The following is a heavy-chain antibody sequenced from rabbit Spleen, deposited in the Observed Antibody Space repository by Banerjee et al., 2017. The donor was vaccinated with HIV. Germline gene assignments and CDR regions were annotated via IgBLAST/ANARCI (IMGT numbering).Heavy chain of an antibody. V-gene: IGHV1S45*01. CDR3: ARDLDGVIGWNFGW. D-gene: IGHD4-1*01. CDR2: IYPGSSGTT. J-gene: IGHJ6*01. CDR1: GFSFSSTYY. Sequence: QEQLVESGGGLVKPGASLTLTCTASGFSFSSTYYMCWVRQPPGKGLEWIGCIYPGSSGTTYYASWAKGRFTISKTSSTTVTLQMTSLTAADTATYFCARDLDGVIGWNFGWWGPGTLVTVS.